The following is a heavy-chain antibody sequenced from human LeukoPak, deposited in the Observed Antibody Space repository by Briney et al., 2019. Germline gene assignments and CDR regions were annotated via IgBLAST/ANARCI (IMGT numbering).Heavy chain of an antibody. CDR3: ARSNSGSYFDY. J-gene: IGHJ4*02. Sequence: ASVKVSCKASGYTFTGYYMHWVRQAPGQGLEWMGWINLNSGGTNYAQKFQGRVTMTRDTSISTAYMELSRLRSDDTAVYYCARSNSGSYFDYWGQGTLVTVSS. CDR1: GYTFTGYY. D-gene: IGHD1-26*01. CDR2: INLNSGGT. V-gene: IGHV1-2*02.